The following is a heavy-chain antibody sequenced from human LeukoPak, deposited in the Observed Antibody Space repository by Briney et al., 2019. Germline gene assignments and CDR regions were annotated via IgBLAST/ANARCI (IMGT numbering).Heavy chain of an antibody. CDR1: GFTFSSYW. J-gene: IGHJ6*03. Sequence: GGSLRLSCAASGFTFSSYWMSWVRQAPGKGLEWVANIKQDGSEKYYVDSVKGRITISRDNAKNSLYLQMNSLRAEDTAVYYCARVVPAALYYYYYYMDVWGKGTTVTISS. CDR3: ARVVPAALYYYYYYMDV. D-gene: IGHD2-2*01. CDR2: IKQDGSEK. V-gene: IGHV3-7*01.